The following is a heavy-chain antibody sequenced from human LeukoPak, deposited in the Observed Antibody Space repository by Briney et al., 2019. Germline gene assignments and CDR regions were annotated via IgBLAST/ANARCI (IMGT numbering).Heavy chain of an antibody. CDR3: ARVYGDYVTTNAFDI. J-gene: IGHJ3*02. Sequence: TSETLSLTCTVSGVSITNYYWSWIRRPPGKGLEWIGYIYYSGSTNYNPSLKSRVTISVDTSKNQFSLKLSSVTAADTAVYYCARVYGDYVTTNAFDIWGQGTMVTVSS. D-gene: IGHD4-17*01. V-gene: IGHV4-59*08. CDR2: IYYSGST. CDR1: GVSITNYY.